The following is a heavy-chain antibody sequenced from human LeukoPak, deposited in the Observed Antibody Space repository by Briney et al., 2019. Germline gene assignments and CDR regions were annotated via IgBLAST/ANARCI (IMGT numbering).Heavy chain of an antibody. Sequence: PGGSLRLSCAASRFTFSSYAMSWVRQAPGKGLEWVSAISGSGGSTYYADSVKGRFTISRDNSKNTLYLQMNSLRAEDTAVYYCAKDGILWFGELVGAFDIWGQGTMVTVSS. V-gene: IGHV3-23*01. CDR2: ISGSGGST. CDR3: AKDGILWFGELVGAFDI. D-gene: IGHD3-10*01. J-gene: IGHJ3*02. CDR1: RFTFSSYA.